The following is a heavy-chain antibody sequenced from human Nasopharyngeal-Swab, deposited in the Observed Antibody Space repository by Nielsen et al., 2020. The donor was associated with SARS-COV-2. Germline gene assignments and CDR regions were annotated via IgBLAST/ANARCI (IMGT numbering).Heavy chain of an antibody. Sequence: SGPTLVKPTQTLTLTCTFSGFSLSTSGVGVGWIRQPPGKALEWLALIYWDDDKRYSPSLKSRLTITKDTSKNQVVLTMTNVDPVDTATYYCAHIGITMVRGRFDPWGQGTLVTVSS. D-gene: IGHD3-10*01. CDR1: GFSLSTSGVG. V-gene: IGHV2-5*02. CDR2: IYWDDDK. J-gene: IGHJ5*02. CDR3: AHIGITMVRGRFDP.